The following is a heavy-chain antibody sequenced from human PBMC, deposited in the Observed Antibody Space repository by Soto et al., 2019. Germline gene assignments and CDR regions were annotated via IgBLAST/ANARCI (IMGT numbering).Heavy chain of an antibody. Sequence: QVQLVQSGAEVKKPGASVKVSCKATGYMFTRYGITWVRQAPGQGLEWMGWISLNNGKTNYAQKFQGRVTMTTDTSTSTAYMELRSLRSDDTAVYYCARHTDDVPYIWGSDYYGMDVWGQGSTVTVSS. CDR2: ISLNNGKT. V-gene: IGHV1-18*01. CDR3: ARHTDDVPYIWGSDYYGMDV. J-gene: IGHJ6*02. D-gene: IGHD3-16*01. CDR1: GYMFTRYG.